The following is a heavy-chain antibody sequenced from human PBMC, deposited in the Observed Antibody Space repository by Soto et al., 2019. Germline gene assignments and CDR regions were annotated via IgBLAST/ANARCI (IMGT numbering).Heavy chain of an antibody. J-gene: IGHJ5*02. D-gene: IGHD6-13*01. CDR1: GGSISSGGYS. CDR2: IYHSGST. Sequence: SETLSLTCAVSGGSISSGGYSWSWIRQPPGKGLEWIGYIYHSGSTYYNPSLKSRVTISVDKSKNQFSLKLSSVTAADTAVYYCARGSSIAAAANWFDPWGQGTLVTVSS. V-gene: IGHV4-30-2*01. CDR3: ARGSSIAAAANWFDP.